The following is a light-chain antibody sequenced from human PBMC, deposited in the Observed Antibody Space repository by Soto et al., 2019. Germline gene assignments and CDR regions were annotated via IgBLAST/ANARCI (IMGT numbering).Light chain of an antibody. Sequence: DIQMTQSPSSLSASVGDRVTITCRASQGISNDLAWYQQKPGKVPKLLIYAASTLHSGVPPRFSGSGSGTDFTLTISSLQPEDVATYYCQKYNSAPWTFGQGTKVEIK. CDR1: QGISND. V-gene: IGKV1-27*01. J-gene: IGKJ1*01. CDR3: QKYNSAPWT. CDR2: AAS.